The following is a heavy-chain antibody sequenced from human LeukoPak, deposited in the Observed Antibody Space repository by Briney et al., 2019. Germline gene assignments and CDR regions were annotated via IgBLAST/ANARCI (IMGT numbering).Heavy chain of an antibody. Sequence: GGSLRLSCAASGFTFSSYAMSWVRQAPGKGLEWVSAISGSGGSTYYADSVKGRFTISRDNSKNTLYLQMNSLRAEDTAVYYCARGDSYVWGSYRYGATYYFDYWGQGTLVTVSS. V-gene: IGHV3-23*01. CDR1: GFTFSSYA. CDR2: ISGSGGST. CDR3: ARGDSYVWGSYRYGATYYFDY. D-gene: IGHD3-16*02. J-gene: IGHJ4*02.